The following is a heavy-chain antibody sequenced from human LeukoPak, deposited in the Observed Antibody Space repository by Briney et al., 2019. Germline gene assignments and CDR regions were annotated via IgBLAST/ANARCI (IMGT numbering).Heavy chain of an antibody. Sequence: SGGSLRLSCAASGFTFSNYGMSWVRQAPGKGLEWVSAISGSGGSTNYADSVKGRFTISRDNSKNTLYLQMNSLRAEDTAVYYCAKGDSSGWSEFDYWGQGTLVTVSS. J-gene: IGHJ4*02. CDR1: GFTFSNYG. CDR3: AKGDSSGWSEFDY. D-gene: IGHD6-19*01. CDR2: ISGSGGST. V-gene: IGHV3-23*01.